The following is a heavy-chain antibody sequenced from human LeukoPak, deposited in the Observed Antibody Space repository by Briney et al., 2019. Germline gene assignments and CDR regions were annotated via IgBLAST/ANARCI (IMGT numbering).Heavy chain of an antibody. J-gene: IGHJ6*02. CDR3: ARGVAAAGTNYYGMDV. D-gene: IGHD6-13*01. CDR2: INPNSGGT. Sequence: ASVKVSCKASGYTFTGYYMHWVRQAPGQGLEWMGWINPNSGGTNYAQEFQGWVTMTRDTSISTTYMDLSRLISDDTAVYYCARGVAAAGTNYYGMDVWGQGTTVTVSS. CDR1: GYTFTGYY. V-gene: IGHV1-2*04.